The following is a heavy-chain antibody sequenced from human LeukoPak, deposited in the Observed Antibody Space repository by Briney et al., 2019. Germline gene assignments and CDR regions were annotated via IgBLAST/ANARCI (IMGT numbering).Heavy chain of an antibody. J-gene: IGHJ4*02. CDR2: ISSSSGYI. V-gene: IGHV3-21*01. Sequence: GGSLRLSCSASGFTFSTYSMNWVRQAPGKGLEWVASISSSSGYIYYADPVKGRFTISRDNAKNSRYLQMNSLRAEDTAVYYCARAPAHYYDSSDHYYVGESYFDYWGQGTLVTVSS. CDR1: GFTFSTYS. CDR3: ARAPAHYYDSSDHYYVGESYFDY. D-gene: IGHD3-22*01.